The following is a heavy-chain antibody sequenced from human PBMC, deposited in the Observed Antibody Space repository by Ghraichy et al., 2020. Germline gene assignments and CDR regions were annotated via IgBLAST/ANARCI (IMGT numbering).Heavy chain of an antibody. J-gene: IGHJ4*02. V-gene: IGHV4-39*07. CDR2: RGST. D-gene: IGHD3-22*01. CDR3: AAPGESSGGAGTDYVDC. Sequence: RGSTYYNPSLKSRVTISVDTSKNQFSLKLSSVTAADTAVYFCAAPGESSGGAGTDYVDCWGQG.